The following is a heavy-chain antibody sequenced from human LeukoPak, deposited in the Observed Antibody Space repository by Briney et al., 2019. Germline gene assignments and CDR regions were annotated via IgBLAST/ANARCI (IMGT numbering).Heavy chain of an antibody. V-gene: IGHV1-18*01. Sequence: GASVEVSCKASGYTFTSYGISWVRQAPGQGLEWMGWISAYNGNTNYAQKLQGRVTVTTGTSTSTAYMELRSLRSDDTAVYYCARDGITFGGVIVPWAFDYWGQGTLVTVSS. CDR2: ISAYNGNT. CDR3: ARDGITFGGVIVPWAFDY. D-gene: IGHD3-16*02. CDR1: GYTFTSYG. J-gene: IGHJ4*02.